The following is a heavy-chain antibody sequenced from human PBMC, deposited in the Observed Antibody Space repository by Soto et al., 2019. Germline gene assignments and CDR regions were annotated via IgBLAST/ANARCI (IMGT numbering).Heavy chain of an antibody. J-gene: IGHJ6*02. CDR1: GGSISSSSYY. D-gene: IGHD6-6*01. V-gene: IGHV4-39*01. CDR2: IYYSGST. CDR3: ARPGSSSPDYYYYGMDV. Sequence: PSETLSLTCTVSGGSISSSSYYWGWIHQPPGKGLEWIGSIYYSGSTYYNPSLKSRVTISVDTSKNQFSLKLSSVTAADTAVFYCARPGSSSPDYYYYGMDVWGQGTTVTVSS.